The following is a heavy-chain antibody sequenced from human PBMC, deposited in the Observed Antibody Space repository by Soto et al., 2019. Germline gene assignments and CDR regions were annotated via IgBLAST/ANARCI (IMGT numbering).Heavy chain of an antibody. CDR1: GGSISSGGYY. Sequence: PSETLSLTCTVSGGSISSGGYYWSLIRQHPGKGLEWIGYIYYSGSTYYDPSLKSRVTISVDTSKNQFSLKLSSVTAADTAVYYCARGRTGFLEWLYYPSWGQGTLVTVSS. CDR2: IYYSGST. V-gene: IGHV4-31*03. J-gene: IGHJ4*02. CDR3: ARGRTGFLEWLYYPS. D-gene: IGHD3-3*01.